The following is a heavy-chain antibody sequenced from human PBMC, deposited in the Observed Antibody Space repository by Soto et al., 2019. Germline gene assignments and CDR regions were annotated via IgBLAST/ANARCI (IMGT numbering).Heavy chain of an antibody. CDR3: ARVSWREKYGMDV. CDR1: GFTFSDSY. V-gene: IGHV3-11*01. CDR2: ITFSGNTV. Sequence: GGSLRLSCAASGFTFSDSYMSWIRQAPGKGLEWISYITFSGNTVYYADSLKGRFTISRDNAKNSLYLQMNRLRAEDTAVYYCARVSWREKYGMDVWGPATTVTVSS. J-gene: IGHJ6*02.